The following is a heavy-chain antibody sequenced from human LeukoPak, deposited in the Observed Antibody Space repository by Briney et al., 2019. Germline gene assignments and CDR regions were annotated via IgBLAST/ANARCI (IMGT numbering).Heavy chain of an antibody. J-gene: IGHJ4*02. D-gene: IGHD3-9*01. CDR3: VTNFDPDVD. CDR2: ISSSSSTR. CDR1: GFTFSSYE. Sequence: PGGSLRLSCAASGFTFSSYEMNWVRQAPGKGLEWVSYISSSSSTRYNADSVKGRFTISRDNAKNSLYLQMNSLRAEDTAVYYCVTNFDPDVDWGQGTLVTVSS. V-gene: IGHV3-48*01.